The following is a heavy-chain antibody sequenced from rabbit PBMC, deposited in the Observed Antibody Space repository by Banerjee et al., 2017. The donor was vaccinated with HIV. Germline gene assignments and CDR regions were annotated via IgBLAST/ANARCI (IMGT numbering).Heavy chain of an antibody. D-gene: IGHD4-1*01. Sequence: EESGGGLVKPEGSLTLTCTASGLDFSSSYWICWVRQAPGKGLELIACIYAGSSGSTYYANWAKGRFTISKTSSTTVTLQMTSLTAADTATYFCARDLAGVIGWNFGLWGPGTLVTVS. CDR3: ARDLAGVIGWNFGL. V-gene: IGHV1S45*01. J-gene: IGHJ4*01. CDR2: IYAGSSGST. CDR1: GLDFSSSYW.